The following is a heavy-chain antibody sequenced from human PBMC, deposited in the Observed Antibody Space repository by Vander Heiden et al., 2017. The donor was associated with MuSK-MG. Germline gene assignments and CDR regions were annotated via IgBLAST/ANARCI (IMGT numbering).Heavy chain of an antibody. CDR2: VDPEEGET. CDR3: ATFEKVGATP. Sequence: VQKPGATVKISCKVSGYSFIDYYMHWVQQAPGKGFEWMGRVDPEEGETIYAEKCQGRVTITADTSTDTAYMERSSLRSEDTAVYYCATFEKVGATPWGQGTLVTVSS. D-gene: IGHD1-26*01. CDR1: GYSFIDYY. V-gene: IGHV1-69-2*01. J-gene: IGHJ5*02.